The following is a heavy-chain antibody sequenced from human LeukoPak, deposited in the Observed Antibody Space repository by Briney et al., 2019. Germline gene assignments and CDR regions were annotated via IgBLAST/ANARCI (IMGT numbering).Heavy chain of an antibody. CDR1: GFTFSSYA. Sequence: GGSLRLSCAASGFTFSSYAMSWVRQAPGKGLEWVSAISGSGGSTYSADSVKGRFTISRDNSKNTLYLQMNSLRAEDTAVYYCAKDSVNYDILTGYQNWYFDLWGRGTLVTVSS. CDR3: AKDSVNYDILTGYQNWYFDL. V-gene: IGHV3-23*01. D-gene: IGHD3-9*01. CDR2: ISGSGGST. J-gene: IGHJ2*01.